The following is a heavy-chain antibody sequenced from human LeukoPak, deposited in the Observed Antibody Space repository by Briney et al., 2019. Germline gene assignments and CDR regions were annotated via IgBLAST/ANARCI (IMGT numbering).Heavy chain of an antibody. D-gene: IGHD5-24*01. V-gene: IGHV3-23*01. CDR3: AKGRRDGYNYPLFDH. CDR1: GSTFSFSA. CDR2: IIGNGFST. Sequence: GGSLRLSCAASGSTFSFSAMNWVRQAPGKGLEWVATIIGNGFSTYYADSVNGRFIISRDNSQNTLFLQMNSLRAEDTAIYYCAKGRRDGYNYPLFDHWGHGALVTVSS. J-gene: IGHJ4*01.